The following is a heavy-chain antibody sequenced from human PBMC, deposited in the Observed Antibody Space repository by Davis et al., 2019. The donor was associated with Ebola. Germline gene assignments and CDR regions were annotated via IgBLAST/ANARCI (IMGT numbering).Heavy chain of an antibody. D-gene: IGHD3-10*01. CDR2: IYHSGST. V-gene: IGHV4-4*02. J-gene: IGHJ6*02. CDR1: GGSISSSNW. CDR3: AREGGTTYFYGSGAYYYGMDV. Sequence: MPSETLSLTCAVSGGSISSSNWWSWVRQPPGKGLEWTGEIYHSGSTNYNPSLKSRVTISVDKSKNQFSLKLSSVTAADTAVYYCAREGGTTYFYGSGAYYYGMDVWGQGTTVTVSS.